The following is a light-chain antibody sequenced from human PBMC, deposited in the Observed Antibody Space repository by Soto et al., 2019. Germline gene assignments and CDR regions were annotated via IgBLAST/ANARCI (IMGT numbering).Light chain of an antibody. CDR1: QIIGSS. V-gene: IGKV1-5*01. CDR2: DAL. J-gene: IGKJ2*01. Sequence: DIQMTQSPSTRSASLGDRVTITCRASQIIGSSLAWYQHKPGKAPKLLIYDALTLQSGVPSRYSGSESGTEFTFTISSLQPGDSATYYCQQSYSYPYTFGQGTKLEI. CDR3: QQSYSYPYT.